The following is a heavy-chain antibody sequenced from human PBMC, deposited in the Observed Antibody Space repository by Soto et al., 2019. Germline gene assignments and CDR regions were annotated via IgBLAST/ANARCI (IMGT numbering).Heavy chain of an antibody. J-gene: IGHJ6*02. CDR2: ISSSSSYI. Sequence: EVQLVESGGGLVKPGGSLRLSCAASGFTFSSYSMNWVRQAPGKGLEWVSSISSSSSYIYYADSVKGRFTISRDNAKNSLYLQMNSLRAEDTAVYYCARDRPPFRGIAAAGAPNYYYGMDVWGQGTTVTVSS. CDR1: GFTFSSYS. CDR3: ARDRPPFRGIAAAGAPNYYYGMDV. D-gene: IGHD6-13*01. V-gene: IGHV3-21*01.